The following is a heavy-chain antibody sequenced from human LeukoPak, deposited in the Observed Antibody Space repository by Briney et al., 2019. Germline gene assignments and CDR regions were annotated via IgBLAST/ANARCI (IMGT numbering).Heavy chain of an antibody. CDR2: INPSGGST. V-gene: IGHV1-46*01. Sequence: ASVKVSCKASGYTFTSYYMHWVRQAPGQGLEWMGIINPSGGSTSYAQKFQGRVTMTRDMSTSTVYMELSSLRSEDTAVYYCARVLPEGYYDIPDGIDYWGQGTLVTVSS. J-gene: IGHJ4*02. D-gene: IGHD3-22*01. CDR3: ARVLPEGYYDIPDGIDY. CDR1: GYTFTSYY.